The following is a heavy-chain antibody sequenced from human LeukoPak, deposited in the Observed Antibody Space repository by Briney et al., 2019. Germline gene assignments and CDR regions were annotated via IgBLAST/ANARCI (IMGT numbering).Heavy chain of an antibody. D-gene: IGHD3-10*01. CDR2: IYYSGST. CDR3: ASHYGSGSFYSPFDY. V-gene: IGHV4-59*01. J-gene: IGHJ4*02. Sequence: SETLSLTCTVSGGPISSYYWSWIRQPPGKGLEWIGYIYYSGSTNYNPSLKSRVTISLDTSKNQFSLKLNSVTAADTAVYYCASHYGSGSFYSPFDYWGQGTPVTVSS. CDR1: GGPISSYY.